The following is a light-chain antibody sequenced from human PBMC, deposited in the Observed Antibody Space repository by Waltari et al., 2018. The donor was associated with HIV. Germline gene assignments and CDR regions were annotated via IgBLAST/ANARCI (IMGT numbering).Light chain of an antibody. CDR2: LNSDGSH. Sequence: QLVLTQSPSASASLGASVKLTCTLSSGHSSYAIAWHKQQPEKGPRYLMKLNSDGSHSKGDGIPDRFSGSSSGAERYLTISSLQSEDEADYYCCSYAGSYTWVFGGGTKLTVL. CDR1: SGHSSYA. J-gene: IGLJ3*02. V-gene: IGLV4-69*01. CDR3: CSYAGSYTWV.